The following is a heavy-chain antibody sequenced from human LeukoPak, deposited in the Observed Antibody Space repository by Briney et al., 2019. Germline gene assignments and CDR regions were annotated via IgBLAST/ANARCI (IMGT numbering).Heavy chain of an antibody. D-gene: IGHD3-3*01. Sequence: SQTLSLTCAISGDSVSSNSAAWNWIRQSPSGGLEWLGRTYYRSKWYNDFAVSVKSRITINPDTSKNQFSLQLNSVTPEDTAVYYCARGDLEEQPRWFDPWGQGTLVTVSS. J-gene: IGHJ5*02. CDR3: ARGDLEEQPRWFDP. CDR1: GDSVSSNSAA. V-gene: IGHV6-1*01. CDR2: TYYRSKWYN.